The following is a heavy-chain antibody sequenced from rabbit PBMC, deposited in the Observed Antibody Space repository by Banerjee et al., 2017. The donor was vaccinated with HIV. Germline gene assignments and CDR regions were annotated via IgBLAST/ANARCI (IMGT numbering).Heavy chain of an antibody. V-gene: IGHV1S45*01. J-gene: IGHJ4*01. CDR2: IYAGSSGST. CDR1: GFSFSSSYW. Sequence: QEQLEESGGDLVKPEGSLTLTCTASGFSFSSSYWICWVRQAPGKGLEWIACIYAGSSGSTYYASWAKGRFTISKTSSTTVTLQMTSLTAADTATYFCARWVGGTGYTNNLWGQGTLVTVS. D-gene: IGHD7-1*01. CDR3: ARWVGGTGYTNNL.